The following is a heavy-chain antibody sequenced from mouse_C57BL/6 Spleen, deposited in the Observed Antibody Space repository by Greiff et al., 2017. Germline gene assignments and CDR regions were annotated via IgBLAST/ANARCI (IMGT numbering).Heavy chain of an antibody. CDR1: GFTFSSYA. D-gene: IGHD4-1*01. CDR3: AREETGRSWFAY. CDR2: ISDGGSYT. V-gene: IGHV5-4*01. Sequence: EVQLVESGGGLVKPGGSLKLSCAASGFTFSSYAMSWVRQTPEKRLEWVATISDGGSYTYYPDNVKGRFTISRDNAKNNLYLQMSHLKSDDTAMYYCAREETGRSWFAYWGQGTLVTVSA. J-gene: IGHJ3*01.